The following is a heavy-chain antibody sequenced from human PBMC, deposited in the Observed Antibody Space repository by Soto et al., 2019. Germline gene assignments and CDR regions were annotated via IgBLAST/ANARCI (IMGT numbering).Heavy chain of an antibody. J-gene: IGHJ6*02. CDR2: ISYVGSNK. CDR1: GFTFSSYA. Sequence: QVQLVESGGGVVQPGRSLRLSCAASGFTFSSYAMHWVRQAPGKGLEWVAVISYVGSNKYYADSVKGRFTISRDNSKNTLYLQMNSLRAEDTAVYYCARPPDYYYYYGMDVWGQGTTVTVSS. V-gene: IGHV3-30-3*01. CDR3: ARPPDYYYYYGMDV.